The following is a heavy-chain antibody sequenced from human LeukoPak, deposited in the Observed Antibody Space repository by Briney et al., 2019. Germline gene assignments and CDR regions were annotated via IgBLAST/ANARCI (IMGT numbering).Heavy chain of an antibody. CDR2: MNPNSGNT. Sequence: AASVKVSCKASGYTFTSYDINWVRQATGQGLGWMGWMNPNSGNTGYAQKFQGRVTMTRNTSISTAYMELSSLRSEDTAVYYCARGQGGDYDSSGYYYVTTNDYWGQGTLVTVSS. V-gene: IGHV1-8*01. CDR3: ARGQGGDYDSSGYYYVTTNDY. CDR1: GYTFTSYD. J-gene: IGHJ4*02. D-gene: IGHD3-22*01.